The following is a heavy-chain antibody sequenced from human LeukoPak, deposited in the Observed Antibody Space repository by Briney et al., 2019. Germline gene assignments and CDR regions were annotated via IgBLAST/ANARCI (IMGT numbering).Heavy chain of an antibody. J-gene: IGHJ4*02. CDR2: IRSKAYGGTT. Sequence: PGGSLILSCTASGFTFGDYAMSWFRQAPGKGLEWVGFIRSKAYGGTTEYAASVKGRFTISRDDSKSIAYLQMNSLKTEDTAVYYCTRDKPVPPYYYDSSGYYSRFDYWGQGTLVTVSS. CDR3: TRDKPVPPYYYDSSGYYSRFDY. V-gene: IGHV3-49*03. CDR1: GFTFGDYA. D-gene: IGHD3-22*01.